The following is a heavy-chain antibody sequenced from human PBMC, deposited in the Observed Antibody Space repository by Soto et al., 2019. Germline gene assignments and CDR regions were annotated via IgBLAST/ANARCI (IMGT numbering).Heavy chain of an antibody. CDR1: GFTFSSYS. D-gene: IGHD6-6*01. V-gene: IGHV3-21*01. CDR3: ARVRYGIAARTYNWFDP. J-gene: IGHJ5*02. Sequence: PGGSLRLSCAASGFTFSSYSMNWVRQAPGKGLEWVSSISSSSSSYIYYADSVKGRFTISRDNAKNSLYLQMNSLRAEDTALYYCARVRYGIAARTYNWFDPWGQGTLVTVSS. CDR2: ISSSSSSYI.